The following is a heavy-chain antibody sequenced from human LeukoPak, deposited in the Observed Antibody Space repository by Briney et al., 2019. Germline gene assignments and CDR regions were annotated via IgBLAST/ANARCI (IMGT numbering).Heavy chain of an antibody. CDR2: IYTSGST. Sequence: SETLSLTCTVSGGSISSYYWGWIRQPPGKGLEWIGRIYTSGSTNYNPSLKRRVTMSVDTSKNQFSLKLSSVTAADTAVYYCAREVCSSTSCYFHYYYYMDVWGKGTTVTVSS. D-gene: IGHD2-2*01. CDR1: GGSISSYY. V-gene: IGHV4-4*07. CDR3: AREVCSSTSCYFHYYYYMDV. J-gene: IGHJ6*03.